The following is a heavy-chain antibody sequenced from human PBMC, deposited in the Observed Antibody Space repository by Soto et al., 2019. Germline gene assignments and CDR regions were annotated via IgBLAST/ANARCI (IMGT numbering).Heavy chain of an antibody. Sequence: EVQVVESGGGLVQPGGSLRLSCAASGFTFSRYDMHWVRQATGRGLEWVPGIGTSGDTYYAGSVKGRFTISRENAKNSVYLQMNSLRAGDTAVYYCARGALGFDPWGQGTLVAVSS. J-gene: IGHJ5*02. CDR3: ARGALGFDP. V-gene: IGHV3-13*04. D-gene: IGHD6-6*01. CDR1: GFTFSRYD. CDR2: IGTSGDT.